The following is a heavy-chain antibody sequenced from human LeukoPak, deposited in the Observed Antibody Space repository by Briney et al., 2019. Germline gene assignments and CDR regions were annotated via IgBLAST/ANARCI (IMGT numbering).Heavy chain of an antibody. D-gene: IGHD6-19*01. V-gene: IGHV4-59*01. CDR3: ARDLYSSGWRRQSHAFDI. J-gene: IGHJ3*02. CDR1: GGSISSYY. CDR2: IYYSGST. Sequence: SETLSLTRTVSGGSISSYYWSWIRQPPGKGLEWIGYIYYSGSTNYNPSLKSRVTISVDTSKNQFSLKLSSVTAADTAVYYCARDLYSSGWRRQSHAFDIWGQGTMVTVSS.